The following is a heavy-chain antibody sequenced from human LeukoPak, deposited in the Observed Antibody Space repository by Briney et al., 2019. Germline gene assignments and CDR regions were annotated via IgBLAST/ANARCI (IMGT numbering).Heavy chain of an antibody. CDR2: IYYSGST. CDR1: GGSISSYY. D-gene: IGHD3-10*01. J-gene: IGHJ6*03. Sequence: PSETLSLTCTVSGGSISSYYWSWIRQPPGKGLEWIGYIYYSGSTNYNPSLKSRVTISVDTSKNQFSLKLSSVTAADTAVYYCARDRASYMDVWGKGTTVTVSS. CDR3: ARDRASYMDV. V-gene: IGHV4-59*01.